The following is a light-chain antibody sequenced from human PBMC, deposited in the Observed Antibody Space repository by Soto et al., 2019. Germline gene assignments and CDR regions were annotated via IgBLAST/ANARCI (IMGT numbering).Light chain of an antibody. CDR3: RSYTSRSTPV. J-gene: IGLJ2*01. V-gene: IGLV2-14*03. CDR2: EVS. Sequence: QSALTQPASLSGSPGQSITISCTGTTSDVGTYKYVSWYQQHPGKAPKLIIYEVSNRPSGVSNRFSGSKSGNTASLTISGLQAEDEADYYCRSYTSRSTPVFGGGTKLTVL. CDR1: TSDVGTYKY.